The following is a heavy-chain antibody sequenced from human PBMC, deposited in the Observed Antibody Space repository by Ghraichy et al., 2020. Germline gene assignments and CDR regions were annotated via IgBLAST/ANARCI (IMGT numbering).Heavy chain of an antibody. CDR3: VRALGDCSGGRCFFEGAY. CDR2: IWYDGNNK. D-gene: IGHD2-15*01. V-gene: IGHV3-33*01. J-gene: IGHJ4*02. CDR1: GFIFSSYG. Sequence: GGSLRLSCAASGFIFSSYGMHWVRQAPGRGLEWVAVIWYDGNNKFYADSVKGRFTISRDNSQNMLYLQLNSLRDEDTAVYYCVRALGDCSGGRCFFEGAYWGQVTRVSVSS.